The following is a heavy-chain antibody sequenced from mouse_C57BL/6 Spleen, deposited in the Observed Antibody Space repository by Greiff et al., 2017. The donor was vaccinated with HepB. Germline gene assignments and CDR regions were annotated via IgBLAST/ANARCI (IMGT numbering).Heavy chain of an antibody. CDR3: ARAARVYYAMDY. CDR2: INPSNGGT. J-gene: IGHJ4*01. Sequence: VQLQQPGTELVKPGASVKLSCKASGYTFTSYWMHWVKQRPGQGLEWIGNINPSNGGTNYNEKFKSKATLTVDKSSSTAYMQLRSLTSEDSAVYYCARAARVYYAMDYWGQGTSVTVSS. CDR1: GYTFTSYW. D-gene: IGHD6-1*01. V-gene: IGHV1-53*01.